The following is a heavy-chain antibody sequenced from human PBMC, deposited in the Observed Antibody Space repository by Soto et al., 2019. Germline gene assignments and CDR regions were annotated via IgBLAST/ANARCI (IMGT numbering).Heavy chain of an antibody. V-gene: IGHV4-34*01. CDR2: INHSGST. CDR1: GGSFSGYY. J-gene: IGHJ5*02. Sequence: PSETLSLTCAVYGGSFSGYYWSWIRQPPGKGLEWIGEINHSGSTNYNPSLKSRVTISVDTSKNQFSLKLSSVTAADTAVYYCARYYISAHQNWFDPWGQGTLVTVSS. CDR3: ARYYISAHQNWFDP. D-gene: IGHD3-10*01.